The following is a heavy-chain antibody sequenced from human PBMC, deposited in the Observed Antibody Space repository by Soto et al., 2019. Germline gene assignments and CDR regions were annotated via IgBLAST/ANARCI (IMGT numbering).Heavy chain of an antibody. CDR2: ISAYNGNT. Sequence: ASVKVSCKASGYTFTGYYVHWVREAPGQGLEWMGWISAYNGNTNYAQKLQGRVTMTTDTSTSTAYMELRSLRSDDTAVYYCARDSWGSSSLGVLGSFYYYYGMDVWGQGTTVTVSS. D-gene: IGHD6-6*01. CDR3: ARDSWGSSSLGVLGSFYYYYGMDV. CDR1: GYTFTGYY. V-gene: IGHV1-18*04. J-gene: IGHJ6*02.